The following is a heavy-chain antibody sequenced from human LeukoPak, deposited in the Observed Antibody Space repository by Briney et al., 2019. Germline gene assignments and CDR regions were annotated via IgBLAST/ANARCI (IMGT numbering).Heavy chain of an antibody. V-gene: IGHV4-34*01. CDR3: ARAGPYYYGSGSYYNARGWYMDV. Sequence: SETLSLTCAVYGGSFSGYYWSWIRQPPGKGLEWIGEINHSGSTNYNPSLKSRVTISVDTSKNQFSLKLSSVTAADTAVYYCARAGPYYYGSGSYYNARGWYMDVWGKGTTVTVSS. CDR2: INHSGST. D-gene: IGHD3-10*01. CDR1: GGSFSGYY. J-gene: IGHJ6*03.